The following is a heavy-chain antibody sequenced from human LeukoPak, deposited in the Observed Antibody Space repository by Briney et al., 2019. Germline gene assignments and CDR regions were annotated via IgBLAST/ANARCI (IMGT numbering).Heavy chain of an antibody. J-gene: IGHJ5*02. V-gene: IGHV3-7*04. D-gene: IGHD6-13*01. Sequence: PGGSLRLSCVASGFTYRSYWMTWVRQALGKGLEWVANIKQDGSEKYYVDSVKGRFTISRDNVKRSLYLQMNSLRVEDTAVYYCARRIAGENWFDLWGQGTLVTVSS. CDR3: ARRIAGENWFDL. CDR2: IKQDGSEK. CDR1: GFTYRSYW.